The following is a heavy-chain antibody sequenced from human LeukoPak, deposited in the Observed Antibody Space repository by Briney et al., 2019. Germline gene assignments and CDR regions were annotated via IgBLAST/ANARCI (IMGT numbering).Heavy chain of an antibody. D-gene: IGHD3-10*01. CDR3: ASVIYGSGIPGY. Sequence: SQTLSLTCTVSGGSISSGGYYWSWIRQHPGKGLEWIGYIYYSGSTYYNPSLKSRVTISVDTSKNQFSLKLSSVTAADTAVYYCASVIYGSGIPGYWGQGTLVTVSS. CDR1: GGSISSGGYY. J-gene: IGHJ4*02. CDR2: IYYSGST. V-gene: IGHV4-31*03.